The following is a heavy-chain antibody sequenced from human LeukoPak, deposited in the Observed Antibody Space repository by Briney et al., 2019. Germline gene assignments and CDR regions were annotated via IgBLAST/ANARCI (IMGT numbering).Heavy chain of an antibody. D-gene: IGHD3-10*01. CDR3: ARVTYPGLLWFGD. CDR2: IYHSGST. Sequence: SETLSLTCTVSGYSISSGYYWGWIRQPPGKGLEWIGSIYHSGSTYYNPSLKSRVTISVDTSKNQFSLKLSSVTAADTAVYYCARVTYPGLLWFGDWGQGTLVTVSS. J-gene: IGHJ4*02. V-gene: IGHV4-38-2*02. CDR1: GYSISSGYY.